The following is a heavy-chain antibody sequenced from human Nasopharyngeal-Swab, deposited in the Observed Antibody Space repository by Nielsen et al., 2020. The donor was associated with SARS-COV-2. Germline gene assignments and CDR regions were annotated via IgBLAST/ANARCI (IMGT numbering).Heavy chain of an antibody. J-gene: IGHJ5*02. Sequence: ASVKVSCKASGYTFNNYGISWVRHAPGQGLEWVVWISGYNGKTNYAQKFQGRVTMTIDTSTSTAYMELRSLRFDDTAVYYCAREIPAFDPWGQGTLVTVSS. CDR1: GYTFNNYG. CDR2: ISGYNGKT. CDR3: AREIPAFDP. V-gene: IGHV1-18*01.